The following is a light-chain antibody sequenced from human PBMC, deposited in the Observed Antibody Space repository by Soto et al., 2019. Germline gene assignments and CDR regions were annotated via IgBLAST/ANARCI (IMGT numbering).Light chain of an antibody. CDR1: QILRSTY. Sequence: EIVMTQSPATLSVSPGESATLSCRASQILRSTYLAWYQQKPGQAPRLLIYGISNRATGIPDRFSGSGSGTEFTLTISSLQTEDFGVYYCQQHSAWPLTFGGGTKVEI. CDR3: QQHSAWPLT. CDR2: GIS. J-gene: IGKJ4*01. V-gene: IGKV3D-15*01.